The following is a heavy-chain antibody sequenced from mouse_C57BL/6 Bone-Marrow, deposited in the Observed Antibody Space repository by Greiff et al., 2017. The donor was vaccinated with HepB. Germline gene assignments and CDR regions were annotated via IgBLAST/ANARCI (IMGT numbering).Heavy chain of an antibody. D-gene: IGHD1-1*01. V-gene: IGHV1-5*01. CDR1: GYTFTSYW. CDR3: TRALLLDRSPMDY. J-gene: IGHJ4*01. Sequence: VQLQQSGTVLARPGASVKMSCKTSGYTFTSYWMHWVKQRPGQGLEWIGAIYPGNSDTSYNQKFKGKAKLTAVTSASTAYMELSSLTNEDSAVYYCTRALLLDRSPMDYWGQGTSVTVSS. CDR2: IYPGNSDT.